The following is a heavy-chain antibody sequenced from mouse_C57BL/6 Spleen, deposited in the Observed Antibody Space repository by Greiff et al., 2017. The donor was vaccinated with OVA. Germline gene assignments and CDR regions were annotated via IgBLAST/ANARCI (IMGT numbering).Heavy chain of an antibody. CDR3: ARGAVGYYYGSSYDYAMDY. D-gene: IGHD1-1*01. CDR1: GYTFTTYP. CDR2: FHPYNDDT. V-gene: IGHV1-47*01. J-gene: IGHJ4*01. Sequence: QVQLQQSGAELVKPGASVKMSCKASGYTFTTYPIEWMKQNHGKSLEWIGNFHPYNDDTKYNEKFKGKATLTVEKSSSTVYLELSRLTSDDSAVYYCARGAVGYYYGSSYDYAMDYWGQGTSVTVSS.